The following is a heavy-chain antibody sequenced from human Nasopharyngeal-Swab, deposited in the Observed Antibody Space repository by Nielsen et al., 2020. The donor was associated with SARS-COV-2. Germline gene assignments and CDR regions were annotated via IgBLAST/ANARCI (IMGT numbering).Heavy chain of an antibody. Sequence: IRQPPGKGLEWIGYIYYSGSTYYNPSLKSRVTISVDTSKNQFSLKLSSVTAADTAVYYCARDREYFQHWGQGTLVTSPQ. V-gene: IGHV4-31*02. CDR3: ARDREYFQH. J-gene: IGHJ1*01. CDR2: IYYSGST.